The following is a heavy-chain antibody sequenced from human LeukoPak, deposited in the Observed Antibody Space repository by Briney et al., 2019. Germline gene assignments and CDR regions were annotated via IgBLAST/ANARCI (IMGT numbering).Heavy chain of an antibody. CDR1: GFTFTVNY. J-gene: IGHJ4*02. V-gene: IGHV3-66*03. CDR3: ARDRNLYYFDY. CDR2: IYKSGTI. Sequence: TGRSLRLSCAVSGFTFTVNYMSWVRQAPGKGLEWVSIIYKSGTISYADSVKGRFTISRDNSKNTLYLQMNSLRAEDTAVYYCARDRNLYYFDYWGQGTLVTVSS.